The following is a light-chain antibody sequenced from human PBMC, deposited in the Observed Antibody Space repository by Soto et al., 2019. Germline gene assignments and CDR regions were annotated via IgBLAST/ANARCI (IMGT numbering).Light chain of an antibody. V-gene: IGKV1-5*01. J-gene: IGKJ5*01. CDR3: LQYNSYPFT. Sequence: DIQMTQSPSTLSASVGDRVTITCRASQSISSWLAWYQQKPGKAPKLLIYDASSLESGVPSRFSGSGSGTEFTLTISSLQPEDFATYYCLQYNSYPFTFGQGTRLEIK. CDR1: QSISSW. CDR2: DAS.